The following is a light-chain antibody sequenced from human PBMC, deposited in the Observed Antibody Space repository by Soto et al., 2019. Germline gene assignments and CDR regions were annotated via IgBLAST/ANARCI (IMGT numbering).Light chain of an antibody. CDR2: DAS. Sequence: DIQMTQSPSTLSGSVGDRVTITCRASQTISSWLAWYQQKPGKAPKLLIYDASNLESGVPSRISGSGSGTEFTLTISSLQPDDFATYYCQQFTSYSSLTFGPGTKVHIK. CDR1: QTISSW. V-gene: IGKV1-5*01. CDR3: QQFTSYSSLT. J-gene: IGKJ3*01.